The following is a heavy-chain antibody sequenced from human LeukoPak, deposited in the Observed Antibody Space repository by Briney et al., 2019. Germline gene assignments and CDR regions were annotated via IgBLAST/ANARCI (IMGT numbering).Heavy chain of an antibody. CDR2: VYPSGGT. V-gene: IGHV4-61*02. Sequence: SQTLSLTCTVSGGSISSGTYYLSWIRQSAGKGLEWIGLVYPSGGTNYNPSLKSRLTISIDASKNQFSLNLSSVTAAGTAVYYCATGGAPDCSVGTCYSLDYWGQGTLVTVSS. CDR3: ATGGAPDCSVGTCYSLDY. J-gene: IGHJ4*02. D-gene: IGHD2-15*01. CDR1: GGSISSGTYY.